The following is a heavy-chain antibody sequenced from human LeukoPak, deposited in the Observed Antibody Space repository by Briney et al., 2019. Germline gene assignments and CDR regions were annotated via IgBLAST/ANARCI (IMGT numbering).Heavy chain of an antibody. D-gene: IGHD3-9*01. CDR2: IRSKANSYAT. J-gene: IGHJ4*02. V-gene: IGHV3-73*01. Sequence: GGSLRLSCAASGFTFSSYWMHWVRQASGKGLEWVGRIRSKANSYATAYAASVKGRFTISRDDSKNTAYLQMNSLKTEDTAVYYCTRTTGYYPTTLYDHWGQGTLVTVSS. CDR1: GFTFSSYW. CDR3: TRTTGYYPTTLYDH.